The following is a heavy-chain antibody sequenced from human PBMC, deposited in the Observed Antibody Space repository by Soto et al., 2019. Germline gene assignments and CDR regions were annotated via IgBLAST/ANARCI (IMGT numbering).Heavy chain of an antibody. CDR2: VYHSGIT. V-gene: IGHV4-59*01. Sequence: SETLSLTCAVSGGSFSSYYWSWIRQPPGKGLEWIGYVYHSGITKYNPSLDSRVTLSVDTSKNQFSLKLDSVTAADTAVYYCARGRYDVLTGPRFDFWGQGTLVTVSS. CDR3: ARGRYDVLTGPRFDF. CDR1: GGSFSSYY. D-gene: IGHD3-9*01. J-gene: IGHJ4*02.